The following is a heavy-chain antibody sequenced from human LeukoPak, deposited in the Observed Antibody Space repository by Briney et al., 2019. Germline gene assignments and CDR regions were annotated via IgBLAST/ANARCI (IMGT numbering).Heavy chain of an antibody. V-gene: IGHV1-8*01. Sequence: ASVKVSCKASGYTFTSYDINWVRQATGQGLEWMGWMNPNSGNTGYALKFQGRVTMTRNTSISTAHMELSSLRSEDTAVYYCARGRDGSGWFYYYYGMDVWGQGTTVTVSS. CDR1: GYTFTSYD. CDR3: ARGRDGSGWFYYYYGMDV. CDR2: MNPNSGNT. J-gene: IGHJ6*02. D-gene: IGHD6-19*01.